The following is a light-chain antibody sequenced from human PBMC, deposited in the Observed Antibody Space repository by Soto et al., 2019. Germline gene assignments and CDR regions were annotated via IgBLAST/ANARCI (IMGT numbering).Light chain of an antibody. V-gene: IGLV2-14*01. CDR2: EVS. CDR3: SSYTSSTNYA. J-gene: IGLJ1*01. Sequence: QSVLTQPASVSGSPGQSLTISCTGTSIDIAPYNYVSWYQQHPGKAPKLIIYEVSYRPSGISNRFSGSKSGNTASLTISGLQAEDEADYYCSSYTSSTNYAFGNGTKVTVL. CDR1: SIDIAPYNY.